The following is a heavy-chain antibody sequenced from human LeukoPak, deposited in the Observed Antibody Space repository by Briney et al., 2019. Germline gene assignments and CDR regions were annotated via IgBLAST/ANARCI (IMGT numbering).Heavy chain of an antibody. D-gene: IGHD6-19*01. J-gene: IGHJ5*02. CDR3: ARGGTSSGWYVS. CDR2: INPNRGGT. V-gene: IGHV1-2*04. CDR1: GYTFTGYY. Sequence: ASVKVSCKASGYTFTGYYMHWVRQAPGQGLEWMGWINPNRGGTNYAQKFQGWVTMTRDTSISTAYMELSRLRSDDTAVYYCARGGTSSGWYVSWGQGTLVTVSS.